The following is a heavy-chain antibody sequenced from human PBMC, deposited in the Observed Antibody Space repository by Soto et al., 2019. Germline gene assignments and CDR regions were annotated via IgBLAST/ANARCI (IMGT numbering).Heavy chain of an antibody. J-gene: IGHJ5*02. CDR1: SYTFTSYG. D-gene: IGHD2-2*01. V-gene: IGHV1-18*01. CDR2: ISDYNGNT. Sequence: QVQLVQSGAEVKKPGASVKVSCRASSYTFTSYGISWVRQAPGQGLEWMGWISDYNGNTNYAQQRQGRGTMTTDTSTSTAYMELRSLRSDDTAVYYCARDYCSSTCCYRYWFDPGSQGTLVTVSS. CDR3: ARDYCSSTCCYRYWFDP.